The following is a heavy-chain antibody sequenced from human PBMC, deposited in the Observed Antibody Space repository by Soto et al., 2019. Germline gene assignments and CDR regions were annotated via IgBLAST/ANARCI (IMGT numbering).Heavy chain of an antibody. V-gene: IGHV3-48*01. CDR3: TRDAHALDF. Sequence: EVQLVESGGDLVQPGGSLRLSCAASGFTFDTYSMNWVRQAPGKGLEWVAYISYTETKHYADSVEGRFTISRDNAKNSLYIQRNSRRIEDTAVYFCTRDAHALDFRGQGTRVNASS. J-gene: IGHJ4*02. CDR1: GFTFDTYS. CDR2: ISYTETK.